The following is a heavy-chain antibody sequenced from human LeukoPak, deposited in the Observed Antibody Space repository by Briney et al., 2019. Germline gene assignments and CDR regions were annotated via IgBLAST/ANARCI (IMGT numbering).Heavy chain of an antibody. J-gene: IGHJ4*02. CDR3: ARDKSPERAIDY. CDR2: ISGSGGST. Sequence: GGSLRLSCAASGFTFSSYAMSWVRQAPGKGLEWVSAISGSGGSTYYADSVKGRFTISRDNSKNTLYLQMNSLRAEDTAVYYCARDKSPERAIDYWGQGTLVTVSS. V-gene: IGHV3-23*01. CDR1: GFTFSSYA. D-gene: IGHD1-1*01.